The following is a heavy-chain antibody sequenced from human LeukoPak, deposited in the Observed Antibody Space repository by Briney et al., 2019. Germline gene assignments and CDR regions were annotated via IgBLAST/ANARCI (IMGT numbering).Heavy chain of an antibody. CDR1: GGSISSSSYY. Sequence: PSETLSLTCTVSGGSISSSSYYWGWIRQPPGKGLEWIGSIYYSGSTYYNPSLKSRATISVDTSKNQFSLKLSSVTAADTAVYYCASDLTIFGAPRYFDYWGQGTLVTVSS. CDR2: IYYSGST. D-gene: IGHD3-3*01. V-gene: IGHV4-39*07. J-gene: IGHJ4*02. CDR3: ASDLTIFGAPRYFDY.